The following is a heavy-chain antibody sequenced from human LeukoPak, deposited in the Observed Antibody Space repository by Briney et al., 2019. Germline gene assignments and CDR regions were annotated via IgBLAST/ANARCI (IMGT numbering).Heavy chain of an antibody. CDR1: GYTFTGYY. CDR3: ARRKGLLWFGELFY. J-gene: IGHJ4*02. CDR2: INPNSGGT. D-gene: IGHD3-10*01. V-gene: IGHV1-2*02. Sequence: GASVKVSCKASGYTFTGYYMHWVRQAPGQGLEWMGWINPNSGGTNYAQKLQGRVTMTRDTSISTAYMELSRLRSDDTAVYYCARRKGLLWFGELFYWGQGTLVTVSS.